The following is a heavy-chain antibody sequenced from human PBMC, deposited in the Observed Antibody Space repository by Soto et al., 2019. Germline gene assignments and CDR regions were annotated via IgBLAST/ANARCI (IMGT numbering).Heavy chain of an antibody. D-gene: IGHD1-26*01. CDR1: GGTFRNHG. V-gene: IGHV1-69*13. Sequence: ASVKVSCKASGGTFRNHGISWVRQAPGQGLEWVGGIIPIFGTAKYTQKFKGRVTITADESTSTAYLELSSLRSEDTAVYYCARGGTLFESNSYYFHYWGQGTLVTVTS. J-gene: IGHJ4*02. CDR3: ARGGTLFESNSYYFHY. CDR2: IIPIFGTA.